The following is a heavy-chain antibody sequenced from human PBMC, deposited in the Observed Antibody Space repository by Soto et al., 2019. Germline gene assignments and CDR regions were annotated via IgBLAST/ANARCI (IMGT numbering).Heavy chain of an antibody. CDR2: ISAYNGNT. CDR1: GYTFTSYG. D-gene: IGHD6-13*01. V-gene: IGHV1-18*04. Sequence: ASVKVSCKASGYTFTSYGISWVRQAPGQGLEWMGWISAYNGNTNYEQKLKGRVTMTTDTSTSTAYMELRSLRSDDTAVYYCARDCIAAAGTPYYYYYGMDVWGQGTTVAVS. J-gene: IGHJ6*02. CDR3: ARDCIAAAGTPYYYYYGMDV.